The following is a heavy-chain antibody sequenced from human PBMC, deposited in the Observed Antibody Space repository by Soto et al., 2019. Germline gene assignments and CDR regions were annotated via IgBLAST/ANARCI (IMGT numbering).Heavy chain of an antibody. CDR1: GGSVSNDN. V-gene: IGHV4-4*07. Sequence: SETLSLSCTVSGGSVSNDNWNWVQQSAGKALEWIGRSYSNGKAYYNPSLKSRVTMSLDTLNNQVALRLRSVTAADTAKYYCARERTYQLSCDDALDIWGLGTMVT. D-gene: IGHD2-2*01. CDR2: SYSNGKA. J-gene: IGHJ3*02. CDR3: ARERTYQLSCDDALDI.